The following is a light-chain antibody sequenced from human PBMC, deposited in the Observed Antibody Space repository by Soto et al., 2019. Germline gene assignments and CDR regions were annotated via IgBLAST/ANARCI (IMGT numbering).Light chain of an antibody. V-gene: IGKV3-20*01. CDR3: QQYGSSPRT. CDR1: QSISSNY. CDR2: AAS. Sequence: EIVLSQSPGTLSLSPGERATLSCRASQSISSNYVAWYQQKPGQAPRLLIYAASSRATGIPDRFSGSGSGTDFTLTISRLEPEDFAVYYCQQYGSSPRTFGQGTKVDIK. J-gene: IGKJ1*01.